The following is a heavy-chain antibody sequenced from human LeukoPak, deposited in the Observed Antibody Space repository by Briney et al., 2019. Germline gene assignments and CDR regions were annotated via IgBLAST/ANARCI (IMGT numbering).Heavy chain of an antibody. CDR3: ARDWTGYCSGGSCYGRGRFDP. V-gene: IGHV1-69*13. D-gene: IGHD2-15*01. CDR2: IIPIFGTA. CDR1: GYTFTSYD. Sequence: SVKVSCKASGYTFTSYDINWVRQAPGQGLEWMGGIIPIFGTANYAQKFQGRVTITADESTSTAYTELSSLRSEDTAVYYCARDWTGYCSGGSCYGRGRFDPWGQGTLVTVSS. J-gene: IGHJ5*02.